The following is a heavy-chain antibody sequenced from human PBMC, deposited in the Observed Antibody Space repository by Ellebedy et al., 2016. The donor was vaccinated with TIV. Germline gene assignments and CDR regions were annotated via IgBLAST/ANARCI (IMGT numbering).Heavy chain of an antibody. CDR2: IWYDGRVK. Sequence: GESLKISCAASGFTFDTYGMHWVRQAPGKGLEWVAVIWYDGRVKYYADSVKGRFTISRDNAKNSLYLQMNSLRAEDTAVYYCARDRDDYGFFDYWGQGTLVTVSS. CDR3: ARDRDDYGFFDY. D-gene: IGHD4-17*01. J-gene: IGHJ4*02. V-gene: IGHV3-33*08. CDR1: GFTFDTYG.